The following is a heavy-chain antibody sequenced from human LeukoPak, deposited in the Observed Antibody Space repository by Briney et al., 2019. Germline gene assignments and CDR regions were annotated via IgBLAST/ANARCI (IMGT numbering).Heavy chain of an antibody. J-gene: IGHJ6*03. V-gene: IGHV4-31*03. Sequence: SQTLSLTCTVSGGSISSGGYYWSWIRQHPGKGLEWIGYIYYSGSTYYNPSLKSRVTISVDTSKNQFSLKLSSVTAADTAVYYCARGSPPPKYYDFWSGYYVARFSYYYYYYMDVWGKGTTVTVSS. CDR2: IYYSGST. CDR3: ARGSPPPKYYDFWSGYYVARFSYYYYYYMDV. D-gene: IGHD3-3*01. CDR1: GGSISSGGYY.